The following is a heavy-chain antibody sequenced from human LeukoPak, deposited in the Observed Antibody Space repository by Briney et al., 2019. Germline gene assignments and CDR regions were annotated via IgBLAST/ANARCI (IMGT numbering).Heavy chain of an antibody. J-gene: IGHJ4*02. CDR2: MNPNSGNT. Sequence: ASVKVSCKASGYTFTSYDINWVRQATGQGLEWMGWMNPNSGNTGYAQKFQGRVTMTRNTSISTAYMELSRLGSDDTAVYYCARNYLSGRNQIDYWGQGTLVTVSS. CDR3: ARNYLSGRNQIDY. V-gene: IGHV1-8*01. CDR1: GYTFTSYD. D-gene: IGHD3-10*01.